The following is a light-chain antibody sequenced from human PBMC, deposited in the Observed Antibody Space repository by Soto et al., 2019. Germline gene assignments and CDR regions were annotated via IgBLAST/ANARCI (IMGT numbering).Light chain of an antibody. CDR1: SSDVGAYKY. CDR3: TSYVGSNIWV. V-gene: IGLV2-8*01. Sequence: QSALTQPPSASGSPGQSVTISCTGTSSDVGAYKYVSWYQQYPGKAPKLMIYEVSKRTSGVPDRFSGSKSGNTASLTVSGLQAEDEADYYCTSYVGSNIWVFGRGTKVTVL. CDR2: EVS. J-gene: IGLJ3*02.